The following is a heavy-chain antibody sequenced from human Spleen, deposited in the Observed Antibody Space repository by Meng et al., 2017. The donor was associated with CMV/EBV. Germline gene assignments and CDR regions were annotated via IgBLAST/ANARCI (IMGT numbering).Heavy chain of an antibody. D-gene: IGHD3-3*01. CDR3: ARELGIMVFGVVRPYYGMDV. J-gene: IGHJ6*02. V-gene: IGHV3-66*02. CDR1: GFTVTNHY. Sequence: GESLKISCAASGFTVTNHYMNWVRQAPGKGLEWVSVIYTGGITYYADSVKGRFTISRDNSKNTLNLQMNSLRAEDTAVYYCARELGIMVFGVVRPYYGMDVWGQGTTVTVSS. CDR2: IYTGGIT.